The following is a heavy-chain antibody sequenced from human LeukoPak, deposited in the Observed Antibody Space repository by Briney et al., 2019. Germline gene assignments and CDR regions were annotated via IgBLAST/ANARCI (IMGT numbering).Heavy chain of an antibody. D-gene: IGHD2-2*01. V-gene: IGHV3-23*01. J-gene: IGHJ5*02. CDR1: GFTFSSYA. Sequence: GGSLRLSCATSGFTFSSYAMTWVRRPPGKGLEWVSTIRASGGSTYHADSVEGRFTISRDNSKNTLYLQMNSLRADDTAVYYCARGGDVVVVPAAMVPSWFDPWGQGTLVTVSS. CDR2: IRASGGST. CDR3: ARGGDVVVVPAAMVPSWFDP.